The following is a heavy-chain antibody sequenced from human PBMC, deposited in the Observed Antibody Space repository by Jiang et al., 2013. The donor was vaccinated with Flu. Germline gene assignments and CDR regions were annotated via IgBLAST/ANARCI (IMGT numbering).Heavy chain of an antibody. V-gene: IGHV4-39*07. CDR3: ARVTYYYDSSGTRRAFDI. CDR2: IYYSGST. J-gene: IGHJ3*02. Sequence: GPGLVKPSETLSLTCTVSGGSISSSSYYWGWIRQPPGKGLEWIGSIYYSGSTYYNPSLKSRVTISVDTSKNQFSLKLSSVTAADTAVYYCARVTYYYDSSGTRRAFDIWGQGTMVTVSS. CDR1: GGSISSSSYY. D-gene: IGHD3-22*01.